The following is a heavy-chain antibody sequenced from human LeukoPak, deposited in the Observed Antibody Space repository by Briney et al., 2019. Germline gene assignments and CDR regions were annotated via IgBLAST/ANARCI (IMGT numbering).Heavy chain of an antibody. Sequence: GGSLRLSCAASGFTFSSYWMSWVRQAPGKGLEWVANIKQDGSDKYYVDSVKGRFTISRDNAKNSLYLQMNSLRAEDTAVYYCARDGPSYYYDSRGGSFDYWGQGTLVTVSS. CDR3: ARDGPSYYYDSRGGSFDY. V-gene: IGHV3-7*05. CDR2: IKQDGSDK. D-gene: IGHD3-22*01. J-gene: IGHJ4*02. CDR1: GFTFSSYW.